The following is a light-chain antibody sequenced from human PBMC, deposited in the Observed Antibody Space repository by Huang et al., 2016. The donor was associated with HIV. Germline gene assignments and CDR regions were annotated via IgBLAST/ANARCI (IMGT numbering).Light chain of an antibody. V-gene: IGKV3-20*01. Sequence: EIVLTQSPGTLSSSPGERATLSCRASQSVRSSSLAWYQQKPGQSPRLLIFGASNRATAIPDRFSGSGSATDFTLTISRLEPEDFAVYYCQQYGSSPLTFGGGTKVEIK. CDR2: GAS. CDR3: QQYGSSPLT. J-gene: IGKJ4*01. CDR1: QSVRSSS.